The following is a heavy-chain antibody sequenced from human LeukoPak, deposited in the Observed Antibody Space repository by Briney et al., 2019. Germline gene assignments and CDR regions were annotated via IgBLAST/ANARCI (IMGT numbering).Heavy chain of an antibody. J-gene: IGHJ4*02. D-gene: IGHD3-22*01. CDR3: AKDFYYDSRGYFSSIDF. CDR2: INPNSGAT. CDR1: GYTFTAYY. Sequence: ASVKVSCKASGYTFTAYYVHWVRQAPGQGLEWMGWINPNSGATKYAQKFQGRVTMTRDTSITAVYMELSSLGSDDTAVYFCAKDFYYDSRGYFSSIDFWGQGSLVTVSS. V-gene: IGHV1-2*02.